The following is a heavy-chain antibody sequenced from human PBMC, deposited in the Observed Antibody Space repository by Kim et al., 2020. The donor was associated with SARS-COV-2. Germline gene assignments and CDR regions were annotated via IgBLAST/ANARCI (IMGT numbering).Heavy chain of an antibody. J-gene: IGHJ3*02. V-gene: IGHV3-30*03. CDR1: GFTFSSYG. CDR2: ISFDGSHK. Sequence: GRSLRLSCAASGFTFSSYGMHWVRQAPGKGLEWVAVISFDGSHKYYADSVKGRFTISRDNSKNTLFLEMNSLRPEDTAMYYCAIQPYYDTSRPDAFDIWGQGTMVTVSS. D-gene: IGHD3-22*01. CDR3: AIQPYYDTSRPDAFDI.